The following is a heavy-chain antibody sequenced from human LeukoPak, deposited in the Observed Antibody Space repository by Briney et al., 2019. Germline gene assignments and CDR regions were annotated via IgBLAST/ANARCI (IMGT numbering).Heavy chain of an antibody. Sequence: SETLSLTCSVSGGSISNNNWWSWVRQSPGKGLEWIGNIYHSGTTHYNPSLKSRATISVDKSKNQFSLRLSSVTAADTAVYYCARMGDCGSSTSCSYDYWGQGTLVTVSS. CDR2: IYHSGTT. CDR1: GGSISNNNW. CDR3: ARMGDCGSSTSCSYDY. V-gene: IGHV4-4*02. J-gene: IGHJ4*02. D-gene: IGHD2-2*01.